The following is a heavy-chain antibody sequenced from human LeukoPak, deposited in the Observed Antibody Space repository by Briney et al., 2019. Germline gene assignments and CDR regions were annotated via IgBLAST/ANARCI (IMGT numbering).Heavy chain of an antibody. CDR1: GGSISSYY. CDR3: AGDYRGSLDY. Sequence: SETQSLTCTVSGGSISSYYWSWIRQPPGKGLEWIGEINHSGSTNSNPSLKSRVTISVDTSKNQFSLKLSSVTAADTAVYYCAGDYRGSLDYWGQGTLVTVSS. J-gene: IGHJ4*02. V-gene: IGHV4-34*01. CDR2: INHSGST. D-gene: IGHD4-11*01.